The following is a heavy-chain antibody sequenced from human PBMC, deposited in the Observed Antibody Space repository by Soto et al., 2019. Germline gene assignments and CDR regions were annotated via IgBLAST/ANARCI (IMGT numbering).Heavy chain of an antibody. Sequence: SETLELTCTVSGDSIRSGDYYWSWIRQPPGRGLEWIGYIYYSGSTNYNPSLKSRVTISVDTSKNQFSLKLSSVTAADTAVYYCARLTYYYDSSGHNWFDPWGQGTLVTV. V-gene: IGHV4-61*08. J-gene: IGHJ5*02. CDR3: ARLTYYYDSSGHNWFDP. D-gene: IGHD3-22*01. CDR2: IYYSGST. CDR1: GDSIRSGDYY.